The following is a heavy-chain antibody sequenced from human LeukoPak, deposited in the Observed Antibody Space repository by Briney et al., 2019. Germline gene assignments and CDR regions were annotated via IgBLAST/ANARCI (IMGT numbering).Heavy chain of an antibody. CDR3: ARESSIYGSGTDAFDT. CDR2: IYYSGST. V-gene: IGHV4-30-4*01. CDR1: GGSISSGDYY. J-gene: IGHJ3*02. Sequence: SETLSLTCTVSGGSISSGDYYWSWIRQPPGKGLEWIGYIYYSGSTYYNPSLKSRVTISVDTSKNQFSLKLSSVTAADTAVYYCARESSIYGSGTDAFDTWGQGTMVTVSS. D-gene: IGHD3-10*01.